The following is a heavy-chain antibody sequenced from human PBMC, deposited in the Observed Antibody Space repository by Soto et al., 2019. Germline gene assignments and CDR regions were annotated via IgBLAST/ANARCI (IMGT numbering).Heavy chain of an antibody. CDR3: AKDEGYSSGWSDY. J-gene: IGHJ4*02. Sequence: EVQLLESGGGLVQPGGSLRLSCAASGFNFSKYAMSWVRQAPGKGLEWVSDISGSDFPFYADSVKGRFTISRDNSKNTLYLQMNSLRAKDTALYYCAKDEGYSSGWSDYWGQGNLVTVSS. D-gene: IGHD6-19*01. V-gene: IGHV3-23*01. CDR1: GFNFSKYA. CDR2: ISGSDFP.